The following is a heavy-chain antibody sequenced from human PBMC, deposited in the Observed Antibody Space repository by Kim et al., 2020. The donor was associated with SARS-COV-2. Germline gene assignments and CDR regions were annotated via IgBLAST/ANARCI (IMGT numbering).Heavy chain of an antibody. Sequence: SETLSLTCAVYGGSFSGYYWSWIRQPPGKGLEWIGEINHSGSTNYNPSLKSRVTISVDTSKNQFSLKLSSVTAADTAVYYCARDHGSGSDWGQGTLVTVSS. J-gene: IGHJ4*02. D-gene: IGHD3-10*01. CDR2: INHSGST. CDR1: GGSFSGYY. V-gene: IGHV4-34*01. CDR3: ARDHGSGSD.